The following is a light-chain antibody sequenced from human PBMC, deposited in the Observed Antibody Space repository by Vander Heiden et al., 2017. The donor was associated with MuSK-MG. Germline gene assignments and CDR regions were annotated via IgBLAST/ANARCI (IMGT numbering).Light chain of an antibody. V-gene: IGKV3-15*01. Sequence: EIVMTQSPATLSVSPGERATLSCRASQSVTSNLAWYQQKPGQARRLLIYGASTRATGIPARFSCSGSGTEFTLTISSLQSEDFAVYFCQQFNKWPATFGQGTKVEFK. CDR3: QQFNKWPAT. J-gene: IGKJ1*01. CDR2: GAS. CDR1: QSVTSN.